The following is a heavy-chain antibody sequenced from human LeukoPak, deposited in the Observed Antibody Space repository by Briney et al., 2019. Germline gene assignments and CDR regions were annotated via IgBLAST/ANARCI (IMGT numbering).Heavy chain of an antibody. CDR1: GGSISSYY. CDR2: IYYSGST. D-gene: IGHD5-24*01. CDR3: ARGSRDGYNLIDY. J-gene: IGHJ4*02. Sequence: PSETLSLTCTVSGGSISSYYWSWIRQPPGKGLEWIGYIYYSGSTNYNPSLKSRVTISVDTSKNQFSLKVSSVTAADTAVYYCARGSRDGYNLIDYWGQGTLVTVSS. V-gene: IGHV4-59*01.